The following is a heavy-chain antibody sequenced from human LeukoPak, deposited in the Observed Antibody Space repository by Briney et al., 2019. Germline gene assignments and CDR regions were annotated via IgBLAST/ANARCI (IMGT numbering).Heavy chain of an antibody. CDR2: IFHSGST. CDR3: ARADYDFWSGHLPPLNAFDI. D-gene: IGHD3-3*01. V-gene: IGHV4-38-2*02. CDR1: GYSISSGHY. J-gene: IGHJ3*02. Sequence: KASETLSLTCTVSGYSISSGHYWGWIRQPPGKGLEWIGTIFHSGSTYYNPSLKSRVTISVDTSKNQFSLKLSSVTAADTAVYYCARADYDFWSGHLPPLNAFDIWGQGTMVTVSS.